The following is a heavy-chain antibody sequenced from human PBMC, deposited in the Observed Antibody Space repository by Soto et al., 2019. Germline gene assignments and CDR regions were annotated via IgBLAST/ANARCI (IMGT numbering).Heavy chain of an antibody. CDR3: ARTVKSSGWYFWFDP. CDR2: IYYSGST. Sequence: PSXTLSLTCTVSGGSMSSYYWSWIRQPPVKGLEWIGYIYYSGSTNYNPSLKSRVTISVDTSKNQFSLKLSSVTAADTAVYYCARTVKSSGWYFWFDPWGQGTLVTV. CDR1: GGSMSSYY. D-gene: IGHD6-19*01. J-gene: IGHJ5*02. V-gene: IGHV4-59*01.